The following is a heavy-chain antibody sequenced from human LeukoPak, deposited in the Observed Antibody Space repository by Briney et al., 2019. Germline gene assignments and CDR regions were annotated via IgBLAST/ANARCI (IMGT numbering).Heavy chain of an antibody. CDR2: TYNSGST. D-gene: IGHD3-10*01. Sequence: SETLSLTCTVSGGSISSYYWNWIRQPPRKGLEWIGHTYNSGSTNYNPSLKSRVTISVDTSKNQFSLKLTSVTAADTAVYYCARDGSGSYLNWFDPWGQGTLVTVSS. V-gene: IGHV4-59*01. CDR1: GGSISSYY. J-gene: IGHJ5*02. CDR3: ARDGSGSYLNWFDP.